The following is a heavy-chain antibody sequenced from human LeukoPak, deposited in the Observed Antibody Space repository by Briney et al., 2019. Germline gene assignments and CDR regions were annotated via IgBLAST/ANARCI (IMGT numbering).Heavy chain of an antibody. V-gene: IGHV3-7*01. CDR3: ARYIGLYSSSWYRLGYYGMDV. CDR2: RKQDGSEK. CDR1: GFTFSSYW. D-gene: IGHD6-13*01. J-gene: IGHJ6*02. Sequence: GGSLRLSCAASGFTFSSYWMSWVRQAPGKGLEWVANRKQDGSEKYYVDSVKGRFTISRDNAKNSLYLQMNSLRAEDTAVYYCARYIGLYSSSWYRLGYYGMDVWGQGATVTVSS.